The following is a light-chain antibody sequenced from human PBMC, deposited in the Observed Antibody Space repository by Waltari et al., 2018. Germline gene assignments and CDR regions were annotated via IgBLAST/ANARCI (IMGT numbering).Light chain of an antibody. Sequence: QSLLTQQPSASGTPGQRVTISCSGSSPNIGSNYAFWFQQLPGTAPKLLIYTNDQRPSGVPDRFSASKSGTSASLTISGLRSEDEADYYCAAWDDKLRGRGVFGGGTKLTVL. J-gene: IGLJ3*02. CDR3: AAWDDKLRGRGV. V-gene: IGLV1-47*01. CDR1: SPNIGSNY. CDR2: TND.